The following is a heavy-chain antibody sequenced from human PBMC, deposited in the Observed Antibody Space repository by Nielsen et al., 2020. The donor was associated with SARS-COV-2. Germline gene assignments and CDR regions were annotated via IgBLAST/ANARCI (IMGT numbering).Heavy chain of an antibody. D-gene: IGHD4-17*01. CDR3: ARGNGDYVLDY. J-gene: IGHJ4*02. CDR1: GFTFSSYD. V-gene: IGHV3-13*04. CDR2: IGTAGDT. Sequence: GGSLRLSCAASGFTFSSYDMHWVRQAPGKGLEWVSAIGTAGDTYYPGSVKGRFTISRENAKNSLYLQMNSLRAGDTAVYYCARGNGDYVLDYWGQGTLVTVSS.